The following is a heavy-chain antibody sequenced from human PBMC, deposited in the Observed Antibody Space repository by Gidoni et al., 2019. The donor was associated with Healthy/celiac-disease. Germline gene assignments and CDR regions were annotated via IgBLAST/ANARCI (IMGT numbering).Heavy chain of an antibody. J-gene: IGHJ5*02. D-gene: IGHD6-19*01. CDR3: AIHGGKAVAGPHRPKWFDP. V-gene: IGHV4-39*01. CDR1: GGSISSSSYY. Sequence: QLQLQESGPGLVKPSETLSLTCTVSGGSISSSSYYWGWIRQPPGKGLEWIGSIYYSGSTYYDPSLKSRVTISVDTSKNQFSMKLSSVTAADTAVYYCAIHGGKAVAGPHRPKWFDPWGQGTLVTVSS. CDR2: IYYSGST.